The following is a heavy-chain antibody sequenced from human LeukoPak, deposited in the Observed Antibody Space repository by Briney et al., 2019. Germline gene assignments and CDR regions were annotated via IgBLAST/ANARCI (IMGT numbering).Heavy chain of an antibody. CDR3: AREGSWSLFDY. Sequence: SETLSLTCTVSGGSISSYYWSRILQPPGKGLEWIGYIYYSGSTNYNPSLKSRVTISVDTSKNQFSLKLSSVTAADTAVYYCAREGSWSLFDYWGQGTLVTVSS. D-gene: IGHD6-13*01. CDR2: IYYSGST. V-gene: IGHV4-59*01. J-gene: IGHJ4*02. CDR1: GGSISSYY.